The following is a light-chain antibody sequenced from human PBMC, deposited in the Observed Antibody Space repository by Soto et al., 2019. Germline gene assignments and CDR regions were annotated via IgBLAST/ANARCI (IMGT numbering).Light chain of an antibody. Sequence: DLQMTQSPSSLSASVGDKITTTCRANQSISSYLNWYQQKPGKAPKLLIYGASSLQSGVPSRFSGSASGTDFTLTISSLHPEDFATYYCQQSYITRLTFGGGTKVEIK. V-gene: IGKV1-39*01. CDR2: GAS. CDR1: QSISSY. J-gene: IGKJ4*01. CDR3: QQSYITRLT.